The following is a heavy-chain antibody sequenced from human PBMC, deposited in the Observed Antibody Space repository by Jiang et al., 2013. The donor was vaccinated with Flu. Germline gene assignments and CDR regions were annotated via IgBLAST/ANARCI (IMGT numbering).Heavy chain of an antibody. CDR2: INAGNGNT. Sequence: KKPGASVKVSCKASGYTSTSYAMHWVRQAPGQRLEWMGWINAGNGNTKYSQKFQGRVTITRDTSASTAYMELSSLRSEDTAVYYCASWGGTDSSSWWYFDYWGQGTLVTVSS. V-gene: IGHV1-3*01. CDR1: GYTSTSYA. D-gene: IGHD6-13*01. CDR3: ASWGGTDSSSWWYFDY. J-gene: IGHJ4*02.